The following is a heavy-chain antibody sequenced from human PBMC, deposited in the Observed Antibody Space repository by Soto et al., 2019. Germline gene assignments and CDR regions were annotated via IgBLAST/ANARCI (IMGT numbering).Heavy chain of an antibody. CDR1: GGSISSGDYY. D-gene: IGHD3-3*01. J-gene: IGHJ5*02. CDR2: IYYSGST. CDR3: ARGGVRDFWSGYENWFDP. V-gene: IGHV4-30-4*01. Sequence: KPSETLSLTCTVSGGSISSGDYYWSWIRQPPGKGLEWIGYIYYSGSTYYNPSLKSRVTISVDTSKNQFSLKLSSVTAADTAVYYCARGGVRDFWSGYENWFDPWGQGTLVTVSS.